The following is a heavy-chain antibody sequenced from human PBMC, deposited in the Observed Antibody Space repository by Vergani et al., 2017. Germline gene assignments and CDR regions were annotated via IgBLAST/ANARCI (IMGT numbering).Heavy chain of an antibody. CDR3: AIEHSYGSLNLLTTI. J-gene: IGHJ4*02. CDR1: GGSISSGSYY. V-gene: IGHV4-61*02. Sequence: QVQLQESGPGLVKPLQTLSLTCTVSGGSISSGSYYWSWIRQPAGKRLEWSRRSYTSGSNNPNPSLKSRVTISVDTSKNQFSLKLSSVTAADTAVYYCAIEHSYGSLNLLTTIWGQGTLVTVSS. D-gene: IGHD5-18*01. CDR2: SYTSGSN.